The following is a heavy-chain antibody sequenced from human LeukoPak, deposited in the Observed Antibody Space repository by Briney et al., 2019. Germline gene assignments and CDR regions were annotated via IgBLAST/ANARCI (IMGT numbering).Heavy chain of an antibody. CDR3: AKDRGAYDFWSGYRSDY. CDR2: ISYDGSNK. J-gene: IGHJ4*02. CDR1: GFTFSSYG. V-gene: IGHV3-30*18. Sequence: PGGSLRLSCAASGFTFSSYGTHWVRQAPGKGLEWVAVISYDGSNKYYADSVKGRFTISRDNSKNTLYLQMNSLRAEDTAVYYCAKDRGAYDFWSGYRSDYWGQGTLVTVSS. D-gene: IGHD3-3*01.